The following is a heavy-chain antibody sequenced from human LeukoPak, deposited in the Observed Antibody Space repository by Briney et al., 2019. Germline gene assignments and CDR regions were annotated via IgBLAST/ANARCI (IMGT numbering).Heavy chain of an antibody. V-gene: IGHV1-2*02. D-gene: IGHD2-2*01. CDR3: ARMLVVVPAAIGVKAFDI. CDR2: INPNSGGT. Sequence: ASVKVSCKASGYTFTGYYMQWVRQAPGQGLEWMGWINPNSGGTNYAQKFQGRVTMTRDTSISTAYMELSRLRSDDTAVYYCARMLVVVPAAIGVKAFDIWGQGTMVTVSS. J-gene: IGHJ3*02. CDR1: GYTFTGYY.